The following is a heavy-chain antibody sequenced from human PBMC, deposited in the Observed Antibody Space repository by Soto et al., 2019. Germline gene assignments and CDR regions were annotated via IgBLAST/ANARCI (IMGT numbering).Heavy chain of an antibody. J-gene: IGHJ4*02. CDR1: GGSFSGYY. CDR3: AVDLGAELRTVTTELDY. D-gene: IGHD4-17*01. V-gene: IGHV4-34*01. CDR2: INHSGST. Sequence: SESLSLTCAVYGGSFSGYYWSWIRQPPGKGLEWIGEINHSGSTNYNPSLKSRVTISVDTSKNQFSLKLSSVTAADTAVYYCAVDLGAELRTVTTELDYWGQGTLVTVSS.